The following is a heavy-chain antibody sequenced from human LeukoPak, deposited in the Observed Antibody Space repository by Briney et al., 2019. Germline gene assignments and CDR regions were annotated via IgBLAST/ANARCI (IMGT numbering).Heavy chain of an antibody. J-gene: IGHJ4*02. Sequence: PGGSLRLSCAASGFTFSSYAMSWVRQAPGKGLEGVSAISGSGGSTYYADSVKGRFTISRDNSKNTLYLQMNSLRAEDTAVYYCAKSIAVASQLYDYWGQGTLVTVSS. D-gene: IGHD6-19*01. V-gene: IGHV3-23*01. CDR2: ISGSGGST. CDR3: AKSIAVASQLYDY. CDR1: GFTFSSYA.